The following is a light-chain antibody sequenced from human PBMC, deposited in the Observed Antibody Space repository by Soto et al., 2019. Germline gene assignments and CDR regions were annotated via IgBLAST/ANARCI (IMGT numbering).Light chain of an antibody. CDR2: AAS. CDR3: QQSYSTPRT. CDR1: QSISRT. Sequence: EIVLTPSPDTLSVSPVERATLSCRASQSISRTLAWYQQKSGQPPRLLIYAASSLQSGVPSRFSGSVSGTDFTLTISSLQPEDFATYYCQQSYSTPRTFGQGTKVDIK. J-gene: IGKJ1*01. V-gene: IGKV3-15*01.